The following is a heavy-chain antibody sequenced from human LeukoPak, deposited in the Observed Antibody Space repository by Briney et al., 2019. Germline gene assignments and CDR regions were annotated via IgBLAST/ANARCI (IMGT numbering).Heavy chain of an antibody. CDR1: GGSISSGSYY. CDR3: ARGVTMDV. V-gene: IGHV4-61*02. CDR2: IYTSGST. J-gene: IGHJ6*03. D-gene: IGHD4-11*01. Sequence: SQTLSLTCTVSGGSISSGSYYWSWIRQPAGKGLEWIGRIYTSGSTNYNPSLRSRVTISVDTSKNQFSLKLSSVTAADTAVYYCARGVTMDVWGKGTTVTVSS.